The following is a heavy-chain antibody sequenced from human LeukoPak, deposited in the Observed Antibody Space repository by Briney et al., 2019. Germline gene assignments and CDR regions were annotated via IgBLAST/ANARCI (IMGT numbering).Heavy chain of an antibody. D-gene: IGHD3-3*01. CDR2: TSGDSKVI. V-gene: IGHV3-48*01. Sequence: PGGSLRLSCVASGFTSKSHNMNWVRQAPGKGLEWVSFTSGDSKVIYYADSVKGRFTISRDNAKNSLYLQMNSLRADDTAVYYCGRDGGVAYGLDVWGQGTTATVSS. CDR3: GRDGGVAYGLDV. J-gene: IGHJ6*02. CDR1: GFTSKSHN.